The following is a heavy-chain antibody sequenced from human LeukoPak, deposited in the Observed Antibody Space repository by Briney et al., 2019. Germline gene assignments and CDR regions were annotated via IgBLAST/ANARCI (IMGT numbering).Heavy chain of an antibody. Sequence: SGPTLVNPTQTLTLTCSFSGLSLSSSRVGVGWIRQPPGKALEWLALIYWNDDKRYSPSLKSRLTITKDTSKNQVVLTMTNMDPVDTATYYCTHIQWDLLRGPAFDIWGHGTMVTVSS. CDR1: GLSLSSSRVG. CDR2: IYWNDDK. J-gene: IGHJ3*02. D-gene: IGHD1-26*01. V-gene: IGHV2-5*01. CDR3: THIQWDLLRGPAFDI.